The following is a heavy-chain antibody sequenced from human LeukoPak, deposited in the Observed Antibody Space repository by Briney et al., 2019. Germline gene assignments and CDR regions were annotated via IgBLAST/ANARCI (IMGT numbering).Heavy chain of an antibody. Sequence: PGGSLRLSCAASGFTFGRLWMTWVRPAPGKGLEWVANINQDGSATFYVDSVKGRFTISRDNAKNSLYLQVNSLRAEDTAVYYCARHGNYDFDYWGLGNLVTVSS. J-gene: IGHJ4*02. D-gene: IGHD3-16*01. CDR1: GFTFGRLW. V-gene: IGHV3-7*05. CDR3: ARHGNYDFDY. CDR2: INQDGSAT.